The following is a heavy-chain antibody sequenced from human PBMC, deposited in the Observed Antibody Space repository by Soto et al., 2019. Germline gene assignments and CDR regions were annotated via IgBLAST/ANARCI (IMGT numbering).Heavy chain of an antibody. V-gene: IGHV3-7*01. CDR1: RFTFSDSW. CDR3: VRGGSNYAS. Sequence: EVHLVESGGGLVQPGGSLRLSCTASRFTFSDSWMTWVRQAPGKGLEWVARIKPDESEKKYADSVKGRFSISRDNAKNSMYLQMDSRRGEDTAVYYCVRGGSNYASWGQGPLVTVSS. CDR2: IKPDESEK. J-gene: IGHJ5*02. D-gene: IGHD4-4*01.